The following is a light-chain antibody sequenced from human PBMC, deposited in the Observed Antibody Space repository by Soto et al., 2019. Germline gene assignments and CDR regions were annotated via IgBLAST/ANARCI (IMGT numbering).Light chain of an antibody. CDR2: DVS. CDR1: SSDVGSYNY. CDR3: SSYTSSNTYV. Sequence: QSALTQPASVSGSPGQSITISCTGTSSDVGSYNYVSWYQHHPGKVPQLMIYDVSNRPSGVSNRSSGSKSGNTASLTISGLQAEDEADYYCSSYTSSNTYVFGTGTKVTV. V-gene: IGLV2-14*03. J-gene: IGLJ1*01.